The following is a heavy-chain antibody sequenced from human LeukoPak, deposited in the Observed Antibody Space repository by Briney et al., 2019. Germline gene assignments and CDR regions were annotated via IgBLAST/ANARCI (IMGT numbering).Heavy chain of an antibody. V-gene: IGHV4-59*12. Sequence: PSETLSLTCTVSGGSISSYYWSWIRQPPGKGLEWIGYIYYSGSTNYNPSLKSRVTISVDTSKNQFSLKLSSVTAADTAVYYCARDLVAYCGGDCYPTFDYWGQGTLVTVSS. CDR1: GGSISSYY. D-gene: IGHD2-21*02. CDR2: IYYSGST. J-gene: IGHJ4*02. CDR3: ARDLVAYCGGDCYPTFDY.